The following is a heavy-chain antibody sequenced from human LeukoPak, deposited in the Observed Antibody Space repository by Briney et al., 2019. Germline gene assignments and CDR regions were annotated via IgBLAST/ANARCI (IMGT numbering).Heavy chain of an antibody. D-gene: IGHD6-19*01. Sequence: ASVKVSCKASGYTFTSYYMHWVRQAPGKGLEWMGGFDPEDGETIYAQKFQGRVTMTEDTSTDTAYMELSSLRSEDTAVYYCATPNSSGWYNPFDYWGQGTLVTVSS. CDR1: GYTFTSYY. CDR2: FDPEDGET. V-gene: IGHV1-24*01. CDR3: ATPNSSGWYNPFDY. J-gene: IGHJ4*02.